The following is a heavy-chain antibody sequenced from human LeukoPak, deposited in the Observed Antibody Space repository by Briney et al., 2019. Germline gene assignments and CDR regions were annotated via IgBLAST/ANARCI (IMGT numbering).Heavy chain of an antibody. CDR1: GCTFSNVW. CDR3: TTVSREDSSSDY. D-gene: IGHD6-13*01. J-gene: IGHJ4*02. Sequence: EGSLRLSCAASGCTFSNVWMSWVRQAPGEGLEWVGRIKSKTDGGTTDYAAPVKGRFTISGDDSKNTLFLQMNGLKIEDTAVYYCTTVSREDSSSDYWGQGTLVTVSS. V-gene: IGHV3-15*01. CDR2: IKSKTDGGTT.